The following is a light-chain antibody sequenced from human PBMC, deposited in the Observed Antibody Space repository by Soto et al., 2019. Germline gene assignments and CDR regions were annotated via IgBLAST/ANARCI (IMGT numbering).Light chain of an antibody. J-gene: IGLJ2*01. CDR3: SSSAGTNTDVI. CDR2: EVN. CDR1: SSDVGGYVY. Sequence: QSALTQPPSASGSPGQSVTISCTGTSSDVGGYVYVSWYQQYPGKAPKLMIYEVNKRPSGVPDRFSGSKSGNTASLTVSGLQADDEAAYYCSSSAGTNTDVIFGGGTKLTVL. V-gene: IGLV2-8*01.